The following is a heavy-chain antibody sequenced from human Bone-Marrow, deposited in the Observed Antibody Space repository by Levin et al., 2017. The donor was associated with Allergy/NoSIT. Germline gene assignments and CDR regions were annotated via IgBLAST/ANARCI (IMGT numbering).Heavy chain of an antibody. Sequence: GGFLRLSCAASGFIFSNYAMYWVRQIPGKGLEWVAVISHDGSKKYYADSVKGRFTISRDNSKNTFYLQMNSLRAEDTAVFYCARDRLQWLVGDYFDYWGQGTLVTVSS. CDR2: ISHDGSKK. CDR1: GFIFSNYA. V-gene: IGHV3-30*14. CDR3: ARDRLQWLVGDYFDY. D-gene: IGHD6-19*01. J-gene: IGHJ4*02.